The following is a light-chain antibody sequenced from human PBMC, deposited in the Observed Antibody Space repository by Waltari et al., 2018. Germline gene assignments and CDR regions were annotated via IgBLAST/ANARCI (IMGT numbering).Light chain of an antibody. CDR3: NSRDISGNHVV. Sequence: SSELTQDPAVSVALGQTVRITCQGDSLRSYYASWYQQKPGQAPVLVIYGKNNRPSGIPDRFSGSSSGNTASLTITGAKAEDEADYYCNSRDISGNHVVFGGGTKLTVL. J-gene: IGLJ2*01. CDR2: GKN. CDR1: SLRSYY. V-gene: IGLV3-19*01.